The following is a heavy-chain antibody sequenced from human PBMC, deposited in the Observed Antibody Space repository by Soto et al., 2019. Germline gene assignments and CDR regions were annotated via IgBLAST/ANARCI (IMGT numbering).Heavy chain of an antibody. V-gene: IGHV3-21*01. D-gene: IGHD3-22*01. CDR1: GFTFSSYS. CDR3: AKNYYYDSPGYAFDV. J-gene: IGHJ3*01. CDR2: ISSGSSYI. Sequence: EVLLVETGGGLVKPGGSLRLSCAASGFTFSSYSMNWVRQAPGKGLEWVSSISSGSSYIFYADSVKGRFTISRDNAKNTLFLQMDSLRAEDTAVYYGAKNYYYDSPGYAFDVWGQGTMVTVSS.